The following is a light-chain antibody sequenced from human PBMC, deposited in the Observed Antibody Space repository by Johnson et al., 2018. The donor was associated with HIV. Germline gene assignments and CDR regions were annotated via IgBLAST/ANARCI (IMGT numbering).Light chain of an antibody. CDR1: NSNIGNNY. CDR2: EST. CDR3: GTWDSSLSVYV. J-gene: IGLJ1*01. V-gene: IGLV1-51*02. Sequence: QSVLTQPPSVSAAPGQKVTIYCSGSNSNIGNNYVSWYQQLPGTAPKLLIYESTNRPSGIPDRFSGSKSGTSATLGITGLQTGDEADYYCGTWDSSLSVYVLGTGTKVTVL.